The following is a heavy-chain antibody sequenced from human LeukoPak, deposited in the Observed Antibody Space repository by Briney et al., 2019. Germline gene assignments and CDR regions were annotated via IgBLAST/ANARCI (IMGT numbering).Heavy chain of an antibody. D-gene: IGHD3-22*01. V-gene: IGHV3-23*01. J-gene: IGHJ4*02. CDR3: AKEVVVVITTPTEAGFDY. CDR2: ISGSGGST. Sequence: PGGSLRLPCAAPGFTFSSYAMSWVRQAPGKGLEWVSAISGSGGSTYYADSVKGRFTISRDNSKNTLYLQMNSLRAEDTAVYYCAKEVVVVITTPTEAGFDYWGQGTLVTVSS. CDR1: GFTFSSYA.